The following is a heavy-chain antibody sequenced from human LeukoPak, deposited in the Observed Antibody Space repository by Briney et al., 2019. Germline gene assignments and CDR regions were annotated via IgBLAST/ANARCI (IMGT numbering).Heavy chain of an antibody. D-gene: IGHD3-22*01. CDR3: ARGTYYYDSSGYYEHDWFDP. V-gene: IGHV1-2*02. Sequence: ASVKVSCKASGYTFTSYDINWVRQATGQGLEWMGWINPNSGGTNYAQKFQGRVTMTRDTSISTAYMELSRLRSDDTAVYYCARGTYYYDSSGYYEHDWFDPWGQGTLVTVSS. CDR2: INPNSGGT. CDR1: GYTFTSYD. J-gene: IGHJ5*02.